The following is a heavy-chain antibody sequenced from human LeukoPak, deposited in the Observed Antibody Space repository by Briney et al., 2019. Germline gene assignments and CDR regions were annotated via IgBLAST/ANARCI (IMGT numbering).Heavy chain of an antibody. CDR1: GGSISSGGYY. CDR3: ARYVGSSSWYDY. CDR2: IYHSGST. J-gene: IGHJ4*02. Sequence: SETLSLTRTVSGGSISSGGYYWSWIRQPPGKGLEWIGYIYHSGSTYYNPSLKSRVTISVDRSKNQFSLKLSSVTAEDTAVYYCARYVGSSSWYDYWGQGTLVTVSS. V-gene: IGHV4-30-2*01. D-gene: IGHD6-13*01.